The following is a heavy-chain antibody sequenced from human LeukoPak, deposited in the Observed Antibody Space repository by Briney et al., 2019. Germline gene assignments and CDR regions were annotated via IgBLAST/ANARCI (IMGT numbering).Heavy chain of an antibody. Sequence: GGSLRPSCAASGFTFSSYTMNWVRQPPGKGLEWVSSISSSSGFIYCADSVKGRFTISRDNAKNSLFLQMNSLRAEDTAVYYCARGVSDYWGQGTLVTVSS. CDR2: ISSSSGFI. J-gene: IGHJ4*02. D-gene: IGHD3-10*01. CDR3: ARGVSDY. CDR1: GFTFSSYT. V-gene: IGHV3-21*04.